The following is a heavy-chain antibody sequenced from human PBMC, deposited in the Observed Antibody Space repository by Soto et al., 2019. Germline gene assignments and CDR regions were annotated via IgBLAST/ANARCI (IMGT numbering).Heavy chain of an antibody. CDR2: INHSGST. Sequence: ETLSLTCAVYGGYFSGYYWSWIRQPPGKGLEWIGEINHSGSTNYNPSLKSRVTISVDTPKNHFSLKLGSVTAADTTGYYSARGLNSSHPPVHYYDGMDVWGQGTKVT. CDR3: ARGLNSSHPPVHYYDGMDV. J-gene: IGHJ6*02. V-gene: IGHV4-34*01. CDR1: GGYFSGYY. D-gene: IGHD6-13*01.